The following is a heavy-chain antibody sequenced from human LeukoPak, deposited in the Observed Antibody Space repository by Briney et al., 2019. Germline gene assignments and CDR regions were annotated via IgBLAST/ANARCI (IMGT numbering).Heavy chain of an antibody. CDR3: ARDAEGVHYFDY. CDR1: GGSISSYY. CDR2: IYYSGST. V-gene: IGHV4-59*01. J-gene: IGHJ4*02. Sequence: SETLSLTCTVSGGSISSYYWSWIRQPPGKGLEWIGYIYYSGSTNYNPSLKSRVTMSVDTSKNQFSLKLSSVTAADTAVYYCARDAEGVHYFDYWGQGTLVTVSS.